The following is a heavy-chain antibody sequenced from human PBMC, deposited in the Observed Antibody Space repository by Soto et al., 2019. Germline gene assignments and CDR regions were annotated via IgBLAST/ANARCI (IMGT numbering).Heavy chain of an antibody. CDR1: GYTFTNYW. Sequence: GESLKISCKGSGYTFTNYWIGWVRQMPGKGLEWMGIIYPGDSDTKYNPSFQGQVTISADKSITTTYLQWSSLKASDTAIYYCATSIFYYGMDVWGQGTTVTVSS. CDR2: IYPGDSDT. V-gene: IGHV5-51*01. J-gene: IGHJ6*02. CDR3: ATSIFYYGMDV.